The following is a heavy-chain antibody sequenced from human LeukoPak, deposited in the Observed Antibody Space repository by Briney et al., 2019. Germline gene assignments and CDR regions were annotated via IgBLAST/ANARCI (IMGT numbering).Heavy chain of an antibody. V-gene: IGHV4-34*01. CDR3: ARGRLLRYFDWFSPANDY. D-gene: IGHD3-9*01. Sequence: GSLRLSCAASGFTFSSYSMNWVRQPPGKGLEWIGEINRSGSTNYNPSLKSRVTISVDTSKNQFSLKLSSVTAADTAVYYCARGRLLRYFDWFSPANDYWGQGTLVTVSS. CDR2: INRSGST. J-gene: IGHJ4*02. CDR1: GFTFSSYS.